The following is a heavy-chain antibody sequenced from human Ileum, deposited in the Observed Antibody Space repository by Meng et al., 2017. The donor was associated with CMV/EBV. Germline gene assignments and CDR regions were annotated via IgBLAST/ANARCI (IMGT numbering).Heavy chain of an antibody. Sequence: SGPTLVKPTQTLTLTCTFSGFSLSTSGVGVGWIRQPPGKALEWLALIYWNDDKRYSPSLKSRLTITKDTSKNQVVLTMTNMDPVDTATYYCAHSRSYYYDSSGYGGYYYYYGMAFWGPGTMVTVSS. CDR1: GFSLSTSGVG. D-gene: IGHD3-22*01. CDR2: IYWNDDK. V-gene: IGHV2-5*01. J-gene: IGHJ6*02. CDR3: AHSRSYYYDSSGYGGYYYYYGMAF.